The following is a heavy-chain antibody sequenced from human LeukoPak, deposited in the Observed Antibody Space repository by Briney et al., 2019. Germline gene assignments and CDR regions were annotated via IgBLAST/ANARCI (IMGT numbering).Heavy chain of an antibody. CDR2: IFFSGST. CDR1: GASISSDY. Sequence: PSETLSLTCIVSGASISSDYWSWIRQPPGKGLEWIGYIFFSGSTNYNPSLKSRVTMSVDTSKNQFSLNLSSVTAADTAVDFCAXXXXSSSTWYSTYYYYFYMDVWGKGTTVTVSS. D-gene: IGHD6-13*01. V-gene: IGHV4-59*01. J-gene: IGHJ6*03. CDR3: AXXXXSSSTWYSTYYYYFYMDV.